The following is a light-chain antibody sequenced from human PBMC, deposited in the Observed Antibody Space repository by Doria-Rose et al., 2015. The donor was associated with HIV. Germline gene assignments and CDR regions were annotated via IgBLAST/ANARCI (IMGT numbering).Light chain of an antibody. CDR1: QGIGSD. J-gene: IGKJ2*01. CDR3: QQYSQWPPYT. Sequence: MTQSPATLSVSPGERATLSCRASQGIGSDLAWYQQKPGQAPRLLIYRASIRATGISPRFTGGGSGTEFTLTISSLQSEDFAVYFCQQYSQWPPYTFGQGTKLEVK. V-gene: IGKV3-15*01. CDR2: RAS.